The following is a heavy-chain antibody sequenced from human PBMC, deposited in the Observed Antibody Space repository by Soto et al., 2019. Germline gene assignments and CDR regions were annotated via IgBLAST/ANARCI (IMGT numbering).Heavy chain of an antibody. J-gene: IGHJ6*02. D-gene: IGHD2-2*01. Sequence: GASVKVSCKASGGTFSSYAISWVRQAPGQGLEWMGGIIPIFGTANYAQKFQGRVTITADESTSTAYMELSSLRSEDTAVYYCANCYEDYYYGMDVWGQGTTVTVSS. V-gene: IGHV1-69*13. CDR3: ANCYEDYYYGMDV. CDR2: IIPIFGTA. CDR1: GGTFSSYA.